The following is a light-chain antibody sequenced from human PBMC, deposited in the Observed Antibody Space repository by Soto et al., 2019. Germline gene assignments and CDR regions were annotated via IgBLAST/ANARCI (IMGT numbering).Light chain of an antibody. V-gene: IGLV1-40*01. J-gene: IGLJ1*01. CDR3: QSYDSSPSGYV. Sequence: QSVLTQPPSVSGAPGQRVTISCTGSSSNIGAGYDVHWYQQLPGTAPKLLIYGNSNRPSGVPDRFSGSKSGTSASLAITGLQAEDEADYYCQSYDSSPSGYVFGTGTKATVL. CDR1: SSNIGAGYD. CDR2: GNS.